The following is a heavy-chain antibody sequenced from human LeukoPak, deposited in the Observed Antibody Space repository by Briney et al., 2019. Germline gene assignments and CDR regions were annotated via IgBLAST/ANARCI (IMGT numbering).Heavy chain of an antibody. J-gene: IGHJ4*02. CDR2: ISSSSSTI. CDR3: AKAGYYDFWSGYYSDY. CDR1: GFTFSSYS. D-gene: IGHD3-3*01. Sequence: GGSLRLSCAASGFTFSSYSMNWVRQAPGKGLEWVSYISSSSSTIYYADSVKGRFTISRDNSKNTLYLQMNSLRAEDTAVYYCAKAGYYDFWSGYYSDYWGQGTLVTVSS. V-gene: IGHV3-48*01.